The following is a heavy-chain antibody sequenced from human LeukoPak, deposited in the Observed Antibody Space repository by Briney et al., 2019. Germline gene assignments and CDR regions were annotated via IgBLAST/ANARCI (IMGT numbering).Heavy chain of an antibody. CDR3: ARADISIRDPLQLDY. D-gene: IGHD3-9*01. CDR1: GGTFSSYD. V-gene: IGHV1-69*13. Sequence: SVNVSCKASGGTFSSYDMSWVRQAPGQGIEWMGGIIPIFGTANYAQKFQGRVTITADESTSTAYMELSSLRSEDTAVYYCARADISIRDPLQLDYLGQGTLVTVSS. CDR2: IIPIFGTA. J-gene: IGHJ4*02.